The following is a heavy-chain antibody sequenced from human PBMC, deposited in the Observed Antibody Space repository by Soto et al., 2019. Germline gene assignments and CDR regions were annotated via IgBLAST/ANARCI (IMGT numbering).Heavy chain of an antibody. CDR2: ISYDGSNK. Sequence: PGGSLRLSCAASGFTFSSYGMHWVRQAPGKGLEWVAVISYDGSNKYYADSVKGRFTISRDNSKNTLYLQMNSLRAEDTAVYYCAKPRYSSGWYYFDYWGQGT. V-gene: IGHV3-30*18. CDR3: AKPRYSSGWYYFDY. D-gene: IGHD6-19*01. J-gene: IGHJ4*02. CDR1: GFTFSSYG.